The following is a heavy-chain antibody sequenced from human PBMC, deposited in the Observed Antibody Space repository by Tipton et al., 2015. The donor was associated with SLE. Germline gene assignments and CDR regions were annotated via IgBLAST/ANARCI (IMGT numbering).Heavy chain of an antibody. CDR3: ARGGDVSRYYDWLLD. D-gene: IGHD3-9*01. V-gene: IGHV1-2*02. J-gene: IGHJ4*02. CDR1: GYSFSDYF. CDR2: INPNDGVT. Sequence: QLVQSGAEVKKPGASVKVSCKASGYSFSDYFTHWVRQAPGQGLEWMGWINPNDGVTYYAQKFQGRVTMTRDTSISTAYMELSSLRSDDTADFYCARGGDVSRYYDWLLDWGQGTLVTVSS.